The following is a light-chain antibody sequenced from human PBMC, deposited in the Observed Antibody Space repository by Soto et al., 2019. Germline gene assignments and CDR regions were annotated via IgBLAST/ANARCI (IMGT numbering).Light chain of an antibody. CDR3: CSFAGGTTYV. J-gene: IGLJ1*01. V-gene: IGLV2-23*01. CDR2: EGS. CDR1: SRDVGSSNL. Sequence: QSALTQPASVSGSPGQSITISCTGTSRDVGSSNLVSWYQQHPGKAPKVMIYEGSARTSGVSNRFSGSKSGNTASLTISGLQTEDEADYYCCSFAGGTTYVFGTGTKLTVL.